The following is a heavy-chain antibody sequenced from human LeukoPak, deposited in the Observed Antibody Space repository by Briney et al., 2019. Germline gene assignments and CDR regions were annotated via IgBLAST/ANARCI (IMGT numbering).Heavy chain of an antibody. D-gene: IGHD3-3*01. CDR2: ISWNSGSI. Sequence: PGGSLRLSCAASGFTFDDYAMHWVRQAPGKGLEWVSGISWNSGSIGYADSVKGRFTISRDNAKNSLYLQMNSLRAEDTAVYYCAKDGSIFGVVLPREAFDIWGQGTRVTVSP. V-gene: IGHV3-9*01. J-gene: IGHJ3*02. CDR1: GFTFDDYA. CDR3: AKDGSIFGVVLPREAFDI.